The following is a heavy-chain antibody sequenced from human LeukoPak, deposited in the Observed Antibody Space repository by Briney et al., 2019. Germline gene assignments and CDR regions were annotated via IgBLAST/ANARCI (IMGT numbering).Heavy chain of an antibody. V-gene: IGHV4-39*01. D-gene: IGHD6-13*01. CDR1: GGPISSSSYY. CDR2: IYHSGIT. Sequence: PSETLSLTCTVSGGPISSSSYYWGWIRQPPGKGLEWIGNIYHSGITYYNPSLKSRVTVSVDTSKNQFSLKLSSVTAADTAVYFCARHPPYSSSWFPFDPWGQGTLVTVSS. J-gene: IGHJ5*02. CDR3: ARHPPYSSSWFPFDP.